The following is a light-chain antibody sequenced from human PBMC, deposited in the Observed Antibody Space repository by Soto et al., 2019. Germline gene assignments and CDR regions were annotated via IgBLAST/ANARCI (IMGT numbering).Light chain of an antibody. CDR1: QGISSA. V-gene: IGKV1-13*02. CDR3: QQYETFSGT. Sequence: AIQLTQSPSSLSASVGDIVTITCRASQGISSALAWYQQKPGEAPKLLIYDASALPRGVPSRFSGSGSGTKFTLTIASLQPDDFATYYCQQYETFSGTFGPGTKVDIK. J-gene: IGKJ1*01. CDR2: DAS.